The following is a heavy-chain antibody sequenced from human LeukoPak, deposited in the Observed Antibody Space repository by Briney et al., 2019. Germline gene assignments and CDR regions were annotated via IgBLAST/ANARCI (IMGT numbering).Heavy chain of an antibody. CDR2: INPSGGST. V-gene: IGHV1-46*01. Sequence: ASVKVSCKASGYTFASYYMHWVRQASGQGLEWMGIINPSGGSTSYAQKFQGRVTMTRDTSTSTVYMELSSLRSEDTAVYYCARDRAYSSGAKGAEYFQHWGQGTLVTASS. CDR1: GYTFASYY. CDR3: ARDRAYSSGAKGAEYFQH. D-gene: IGHD6-25*01. J-gene: IGHJ1*01.